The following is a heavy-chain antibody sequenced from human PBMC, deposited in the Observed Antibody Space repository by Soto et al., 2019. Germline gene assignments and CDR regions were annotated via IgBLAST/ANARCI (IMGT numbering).Heavy chain of an antibody. CDR3: ARHGTGYCSGGSCYYLQH. Sequence: QLQLQESGPGLVKPSETLSLTCTVSGGSISSSSYYWGWIRQPPGKGLEWIGSIYYSGSTYYNPSLKSRVTLSVDTSKNQFSLKLSSVTAADTAVYYCARHGTGYCSGGSCYYLQHWGQGTLVTVSS. CDR1: GGSISSSSYY. CDR2: IYYSGST. D-gene: IGHD2-15*01. V-gene: IGHV4-39*01. J-gene: IGHJ1*01.